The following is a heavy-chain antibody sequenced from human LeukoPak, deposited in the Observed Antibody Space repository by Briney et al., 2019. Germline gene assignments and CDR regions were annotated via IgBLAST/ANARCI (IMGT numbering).Heavy chain of an antibody. V-gene: IGHV1-18*01. D-gene: IGHD5-12*01. CDR2: ISAYNGNT. CDR3: ARESSSAYDCSRY. CDR1: GYSFTSYG. J-gene: IGHJ4*02. Sequence: ASVKVSCKASGYSFTSYGISWVRQAPGQGLEWMGWISAYNGNTKYAQMLQGRVTMTTDTSTSTAYMELRSLRSDDTAVYYCARESSSAYDCSRYWGQGTLVTVSS.